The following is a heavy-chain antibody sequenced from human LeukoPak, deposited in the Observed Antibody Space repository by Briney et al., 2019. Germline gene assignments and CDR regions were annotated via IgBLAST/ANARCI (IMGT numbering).Heavy chain of an antibody. V-gene: IGHV3-48*01. CDR2: ISSSSSTI. CDR1: GFTFSSYA. CDR3: ARDVVV. D-gene: IGHD2-15*01. Sequence: GGSLRLSCAASGFTFSSYAMSWVRQAPGKGLEWVSYISSSSSTIYYADSVKGRFTISRDNAKNSLYLQMNSLRAEDTAVYYCARDVVVWGKGTTVTVSS. J-gene: IGHJ6*04.